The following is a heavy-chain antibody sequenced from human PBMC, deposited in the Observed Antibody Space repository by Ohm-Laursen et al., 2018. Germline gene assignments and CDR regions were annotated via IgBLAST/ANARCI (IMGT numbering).Heavy chain of an antibody. Sequence: GSLRLSCTASGFSSRTYWMHWVRQAPGKGLVWVSRVNPEGTSTTYADSVKGRFTISRDNAKDMLYLQMNGLRVEDTAVYYCARGPPFYCTGGSCYSHYFHYWGQGTLVTASS. CDR1: GFSSRTYW. J-gene: IGHJ4*02. CDR3: ARGPPFYCTGGSCYSHYFHY. CDR2: VNPEGTST. V-gene: IGHV3-74*01. D-gene: IGHD2-15*01.